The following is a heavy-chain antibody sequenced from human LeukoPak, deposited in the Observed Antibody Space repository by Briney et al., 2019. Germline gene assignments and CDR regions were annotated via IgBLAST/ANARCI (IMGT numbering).Heavy chain of an antibody. CDR1: EFTFSDYY. V-gene: IGHV3-11*01. Sequence: GGSLRLSCAASEFTFSDYYMSWIRQAPGKGLEWVSYISSSGSTIYYADSVKGRFTISRDNAKNSLYLQMNSLRAEDTAVYYCAGGSLRVRFDYWGQGTLVTVSS. CDR3: AGGSLRVRFDY. D-gene: IGHD1-26*01. CDR2: ISSSGSTI. J-gene: IGHJ4*02.